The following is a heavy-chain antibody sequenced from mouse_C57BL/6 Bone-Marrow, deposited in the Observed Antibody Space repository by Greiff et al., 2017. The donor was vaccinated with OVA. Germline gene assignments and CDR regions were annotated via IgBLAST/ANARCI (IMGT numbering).Heavy chain of an antibody. CDR1: GYTFTDYN. D-gene: IGHD2-3*01. V-gene: IGHV1-18*01. CDR3: ARLGWLLRSRLYYFDY. CDR2: INPNNGGT. Sequence: EVQLQQSGPELVKPGASVKIPCKASGYTFTDYNMDWVKQSHGKSLEWIGDINPNNGGTIYNQKFKGKATLTVDKSSSTAYMELRSLTSEDTAVYYCARLGWLLRSRLYYFDYWGQGTTLTVSS. J-gene: IGHJ2*01.